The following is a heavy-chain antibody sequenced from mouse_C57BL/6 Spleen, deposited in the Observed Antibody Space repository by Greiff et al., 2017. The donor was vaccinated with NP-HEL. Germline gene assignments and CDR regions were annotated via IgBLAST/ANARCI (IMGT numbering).Heavy chain of an antibody. CDR1: GFTFSDYG. J-gene: IGHJ3*01. V-gene: IGHV5-17*01. CDR3: ALLLFAY. CDR2: ISSGSSTI. D-gene: IGHD2-10*01. Sequence: EVKLVESGGGLVKPGGSLKLSCAASGFTFSDYGMHWVRQAPEKGLEWVAYISSGSSTINYADTVKGRFTISRDNAKNTLFLQMTSLRSEDTAMYYCALLLFAYWGQGTLVTVSA.